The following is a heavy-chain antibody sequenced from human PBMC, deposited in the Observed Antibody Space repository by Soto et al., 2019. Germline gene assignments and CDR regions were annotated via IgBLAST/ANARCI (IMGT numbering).Heavy chain of an antibody. V-gene: IGHV3-7*01. J-gene: IGHJ3*02. CDR1: GFTFSRYW. CDR2: IKQDGTEK. CDR3: ARGDTPMITGMDSFDI. D-gene: IGHD5-18*01. Sequence: LRLSCAASGFTFSRYWMNWVRQAPGKGLEWVANIKQDGTEKNYVDSVKGRFTISRDNARNSLYLQMDSLRAEDTAVYFCARGDTPMITGMDSFDIWGQGAMVTVSS.